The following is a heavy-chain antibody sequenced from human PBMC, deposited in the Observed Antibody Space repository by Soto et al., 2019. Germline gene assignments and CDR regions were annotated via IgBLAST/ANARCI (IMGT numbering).Heavy chain of an antibody. D-gene: IGHD6-19*01. V-gene: IGHV3-30*18. CDR3: AKGGRQWLVTSAFNY. CDR2: VSHDGRNT. J-gene: IGHJ4*02. CDR1: GFTFSDYA. Sequence: VQLVESGGGVVQPGRSLRLSCAASGFTFSDYAMHWVRQAPGKGLEWVAVVSHDGRNTHYADSVKGRFTISRDSSKNTVSLEMTSLRAAATAVYYCAKGGRQWLVTSAFNYWGQGALVTVSS.